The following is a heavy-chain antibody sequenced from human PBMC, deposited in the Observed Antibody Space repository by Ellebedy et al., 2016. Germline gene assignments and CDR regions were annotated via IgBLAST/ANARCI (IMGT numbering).Heavy chain of an antibody. CDR3: AKLDYDFWSGQPGGYGMDV. CDR1: GFTFSSYA. V-gene: IGHV3-23*01. J-gene: IGHJ6*02. D-gene: IGHD3-3*01. CDR2: ISGSGGST. Sequence: GGSLRLSCAASGFTFSSYAMSWVRQAPGKGLEWVSAISGSGGSTYYADSVKGRFTISRDNSKNTLYLQMNSLRAEDTAVYYCAKLDYDFWSGQPGGYGMDVWGQGTTVTVSS.